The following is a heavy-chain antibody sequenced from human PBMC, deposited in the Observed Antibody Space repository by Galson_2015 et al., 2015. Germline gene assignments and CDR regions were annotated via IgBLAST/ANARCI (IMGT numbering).Heavy chain of an antibody. CDR2: IYYSGST. V-gene: IGHV4-59*08. CDR3: ARYYYDSSGYYYGSFDI. D-gene: IGHD3-22*01. CDR1: GGSISDCY. Sequence: SETLSLTCAVSGGSISDCYWSWIRQPPGKGLEWIGYIYYSGSTYYKPSLKSRVTISVDTSKNQFSLKLRSVTATDTAVYYCARYYYDSSGYYYGSFDIWGQWTMVTVSS. J-gene: IGHJ3*02.